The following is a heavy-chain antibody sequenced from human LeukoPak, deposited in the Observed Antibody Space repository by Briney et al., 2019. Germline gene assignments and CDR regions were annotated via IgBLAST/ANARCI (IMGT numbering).Heavy chain of an antibody. CDR2: ISASGGST. CDR1: EFTFSSYA. V-gene: IGHV3-23*01. Sequence: GGSLRLSCAASEFTFSSYAMSWVRQAPGKGLEWVSGISASGGSTYYADSVKGRFTISRDNSKNTLYPQMNSLRAEDTAVYYCAKVVLNYDYDSSGYLDYWGQGTLVTVSS. J-gene: IGHJ4*02. CDR3: AKVVLNYDYDSSGYLDY. D-gene: IGHD3-22*01.